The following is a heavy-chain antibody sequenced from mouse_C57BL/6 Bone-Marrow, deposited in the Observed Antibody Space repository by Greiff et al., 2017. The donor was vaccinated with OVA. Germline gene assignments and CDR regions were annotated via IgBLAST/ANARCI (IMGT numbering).Heavy chain of an antibody. Sequence: VQLQQSGPELVKPGASVKIPCKASGYTFTDYNMDWVKQSHGKSLEWIGDINPNNGGTIYNQKFKGKATLTVDKSSSTAYMELRSLTSEDTAVYYCARAYYYGSSSLYAMDDWGQGTSVTVSS. CDR3: ARAYYYGSSSLYAMDD. V-gene: IGHV1-18*01. J-gene: IGHJ4*01. CDR1: GYTFTDYN. D-gene: IGHD1-1*01. CDR2: INPNNGGT.